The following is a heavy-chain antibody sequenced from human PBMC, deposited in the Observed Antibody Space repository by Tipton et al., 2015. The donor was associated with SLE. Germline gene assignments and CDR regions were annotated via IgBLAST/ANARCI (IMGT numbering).Heavy chain of an antibody. V-gene: IGHV4-34*01. J-gene: IGHJ6*03. Sequence: TLSLTCAVYGGSFSGYYWSWIRQPPGKGLEWIGSIYYSGSTYYNPSLKRRVTMSVDTSKNQFSLKLSSVTAADTAVYYCARVGSSYMDVWGKGTTVTVSS. CDR1: GGSFSGYY. CDR2: IYYSGST. D-gene: IGHD1-26*01. CDR3: ARVGSSYMDV.